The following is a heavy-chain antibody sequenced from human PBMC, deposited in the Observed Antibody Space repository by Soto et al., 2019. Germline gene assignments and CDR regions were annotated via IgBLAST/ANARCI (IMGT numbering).Heavy chain of an antibody. Sequence: GGSLRLSCAASGFTFSSYAMSWVRQAPGKGLEWVSAISGSGGSTYYADSVKGRFTISRDNSKNKLYLQMNSLRAEDTAVYYCAKERYSSSHYYYYYGMDVWGQGTTVTVSS. CDR2: ISGSGGST. CDR3: AKERYSSSHYYYYYGMDV. D-gene: IGHD6-13*01. J-gene: IGHJ6*02. CDR1: GFTFSSYA. V-gene: IGHV3-23*01.